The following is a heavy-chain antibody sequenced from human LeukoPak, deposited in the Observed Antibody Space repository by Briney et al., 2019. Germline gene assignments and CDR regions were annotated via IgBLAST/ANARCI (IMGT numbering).Heavy chain of an antibody. CDR3: ARDSGFDY. CDR1: GFTFSSYS. V-gene: IGHV3-21*01. CDR2: ISSSSSYI. D-gene: IGHD1-14*01. Sequence: TGGSLRLSCAASGFTFSSYSMNCGRQAPGKGLEWVSSISSSSSYIYYADSVKGRFTISRDNAKNSLYLQMNSLRAEDTAVYYCARDSGFDYWGQGTLVTVSS. J-gene: IGHJ4*02.